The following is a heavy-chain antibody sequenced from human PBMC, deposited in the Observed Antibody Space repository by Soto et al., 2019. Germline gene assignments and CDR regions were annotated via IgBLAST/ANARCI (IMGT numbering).Heavy chain of an antibody. CDR1: GGSFSGYY. CDR2: INHSGST. V-gene: IGHV4-34*01. Sequence: QVQLQQWGAGLLKPSETLSLTCAVYGGSFSGYYWSWIRQPPGKGLEWIGEINHSGSTNYNPSLKRRVTISVDTSKNQFSLKLSSVTAADTAVYYCARAGKYSGYDFGYWGQGTLVTVSS. J-gene: IGHJ4*02. D-gene: IGHD5-12*01. CDR3: ARAGKYSGYDFGY.